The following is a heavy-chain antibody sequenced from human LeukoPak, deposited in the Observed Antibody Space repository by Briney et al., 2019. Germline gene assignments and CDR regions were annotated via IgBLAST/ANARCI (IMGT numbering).Heavy chain of an antibody. CDR2: MNPSSGKT. J-gene: IGHJ6*03. CDR1: GYTFTSYD. Sequence: ASVNVSCKASGYTFTSYDINWVRQATGQGREWMGGMNPSSGKTGYAQKFQGRVIMTRNTSISTAYMELSSLRSEDTAVYYCARGLHGDYIYYYYYMDVWGKGTTVTVSS. CDR3: ARGLHGDYIYYYYYMDV. V-gene: IGHV1-8*01. D-gene: IGHD4-17*01.